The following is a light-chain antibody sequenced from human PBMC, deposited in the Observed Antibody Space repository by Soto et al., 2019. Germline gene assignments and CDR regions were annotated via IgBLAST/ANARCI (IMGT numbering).Light chain of an antibody. Sequence: VLTQSPGTLSLSLGERATLSCRASQSVSSGYLAWYQQKPGQAPRLLIDGATSRAAGIPDMFSGSGSGTDFNLTISRLEPEDFAVYYCQQYDSSPRTFGQGTKLEIK. CDR1: QSVSSGY. CDR2: GAT. V-gene: IGKV3-20*01. J-gene: IGKJ2*01. CDR3: QQYDSSPRT.